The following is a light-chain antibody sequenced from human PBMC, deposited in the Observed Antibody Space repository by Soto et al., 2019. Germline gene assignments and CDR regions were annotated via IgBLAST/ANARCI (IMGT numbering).Light chain of an antibody. CDR1: QRINSW. CDR2: KTS. J-gene: IGKJ1*01. Sequence: DIQMTQSPSTLSASVGDRVTITCRASQRINSWLAWYQQKPGKAPNLLIYKTSTLESGVPSRFSGSVSGTEFTLTISSLQPDDFATYYCQQYDTSPWTFGQGTKVEIK. V-gene: IGKV1-5*03. CDR3: QQYDTSPWT.